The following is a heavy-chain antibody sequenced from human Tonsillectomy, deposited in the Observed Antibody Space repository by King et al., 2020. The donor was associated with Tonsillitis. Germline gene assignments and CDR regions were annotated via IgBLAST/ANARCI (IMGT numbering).Heavy chain of an antibody. Sequence: QLQESGPGLVKPSETLSLTCAVSGYSISSGYYWGWIRQPPGKGLEWIGSIYHSGSTYYNPSLKSRVTISVDTSKNQFSLKLSSVTAADTAVYYCARAAGYCSSTSCYDGGQGVYFDYWGQGTLVTVSS. J-gene: IGHJ4*02. V-gene: IGHV4-38-2*01. D-gene: IGHD2-2*01. CDR2: IYHSGST. CDR1: GYSISSGYY. CDR3: ARAAGYCSSTSCYDGGQGVYFDY.